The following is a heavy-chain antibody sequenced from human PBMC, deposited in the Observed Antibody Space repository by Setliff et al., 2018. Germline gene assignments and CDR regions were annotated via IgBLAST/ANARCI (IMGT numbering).Heavy chain of an antibody. CDR2: IYTSGST. V-gene: IGHV4-4*08. Sequence: TLSLTCTVSGGSISSYYWSWIRQPPGKGLEWIGYIYTSGSTNYNPSLKSRVTISVDTSKNQFSLKLSAVTAADTAVYFCAREDGPNYYYYYMDIWGKGTTVTVSS. CDR1: GGSISSYY. J-gene: IGHJ6*03. CDR3: AREDGPNYYYYYMDI. D-gene: IGHD2-8*01.